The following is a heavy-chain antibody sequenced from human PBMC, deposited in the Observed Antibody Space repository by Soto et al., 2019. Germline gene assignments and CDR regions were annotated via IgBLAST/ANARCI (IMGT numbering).Heavy chain of an antibody. Sequence: GGSLRLSCAASGFTFDDYAMHWVRQAPGKGLEWVSGISWNSGSIGYADSVKGRFTISRDNAKNSLYLQMNSLRAEDTALYYCAKDSFGYYYYYMDVWGKGTTVTVSS. D-gene: IGHD3-10*01. J-gene: IGHJ6*03. CDR2: ISWNSGSI. CDR1: GFTFDDYA. V-gene: IGHV3-9*01. CDR3: AKDSFGYYYYYMDV.